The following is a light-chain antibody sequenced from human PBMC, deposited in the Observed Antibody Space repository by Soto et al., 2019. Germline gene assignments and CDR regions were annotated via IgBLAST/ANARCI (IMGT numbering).Light chain of an antibody. J-gene: IGLJ1*01. CDR2: EVS. CDR1: SSDVGGYYY. Sequence: QSALTQPPSASGSPGQSVTISCTGTSSDVGGYYYVSWYQQHPGKAPKLMIYEVSKRPSGVPDRFSGSKSGNTASLTVSGLQAEDEADYDCSSYAGSNNYVFGTGTKVTVL. CDR3: SSYAGSNNYV. V-gene: IGLV2-8*01.